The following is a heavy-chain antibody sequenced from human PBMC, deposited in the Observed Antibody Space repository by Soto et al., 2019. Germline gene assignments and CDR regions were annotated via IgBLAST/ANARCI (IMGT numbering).Heavy chain of an antibody. J-gene: IGHJ5*02. V-gene: IGHV1-69*02. CDR2: IIPILGIA. CDR1: GGTLSSYT. CDR3: ARGPSIAARPWFDP. D-gene: IGHD6-6*01. Sequence: VAPVKVSCKASGGTLSSYTINWVRQAPGQGLEWMGRIIPILGIANYAQKFQGRVTITADKSTSTAYMELSSLRSEDTAVYYCARGPSIAARPWFDPWGQGTLVTVSS.